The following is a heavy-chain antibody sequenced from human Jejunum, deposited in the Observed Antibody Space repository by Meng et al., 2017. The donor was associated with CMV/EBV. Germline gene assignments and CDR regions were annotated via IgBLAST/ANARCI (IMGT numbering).Heavy chain of an antibody. Sequence: EVQLVESGGCLVPQSGSLTLSCAASPFSVNSHYMTWVRQAPGKGLEWVSVMYSYGSTYYADSVKGRFTISRDSSRNTLYLQISSLRVEDTAVYYCARDIYSSSLNWGYWGQGTLVTVSS. CDR1: PFSVNSHY. CDR3: ARDIYSSSLNWGY. V-gene: IGHV3-66*01. J-gene: IGHJ4*02. CDR2: MYSYGST. D-gene: IGHD6-13*01.